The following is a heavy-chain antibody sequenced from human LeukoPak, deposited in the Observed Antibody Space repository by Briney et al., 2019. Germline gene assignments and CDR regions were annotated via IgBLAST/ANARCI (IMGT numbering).Heavy chain of an antibody. J-gene: IGHJ4*02. V-gene: IGHV3-7*03. Sequence: PGGSLRLSCAASGFTFSSYWMSRVRQAPGKGLEWVANIKQDGSEKYYVDSVKGRFTISRDNAKDSLYLQMNSLRAEDTALYYCAKDMEVVRDGYPYYFDYWGQGTLVTVSS. CDR1: GFTFSSYW. CDR3: AKDMEVVRDGYPYYFDY. D-gene: IGHD5-24*01. CDR2: IKQDGSEK.